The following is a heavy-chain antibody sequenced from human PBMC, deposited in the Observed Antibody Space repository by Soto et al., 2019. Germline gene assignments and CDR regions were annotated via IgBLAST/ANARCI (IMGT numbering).Heavy chain of an antibody. CDR2: IIHLFGTT. J-gene: IGHJ6*02. V-gene: IGHV1-69*01. CDR1: GDTFKNCV. CDR3: AAELGFGKLSVV. D-gene: IGHD3-10*01. Sequence: QVQVVKSGVEVRRPGSSVKVSCKASGDTFKNCVISWVRQAPGQGLEWMGGIIHLFGTTDFAQRLQGRLTITTDEYTTTAYMELSRLRSEATATYYCAAELGFGKLSVVWGQGTTVIVSS.